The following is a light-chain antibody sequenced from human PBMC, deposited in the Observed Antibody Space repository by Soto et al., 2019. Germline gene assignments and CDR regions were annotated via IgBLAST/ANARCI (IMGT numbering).Light chain of an antibody. CDR1: TGAVTSGHY. Sequence: QAVVTQEPSVTVSPGGTVTLTFCSSTGAVTSGHYPYLFQQKPGQAPRTLIYDTTNKHSWTPARFSGSLLGGKAALTLSGAQPEDEAEYSCLLSYSGVWRVFGGGTKLTVL. CDR3: LLSYSGVWRV. J-gene: IGLJ3*02. CDR2: DTT. V-gene: IGLV7-46*01.